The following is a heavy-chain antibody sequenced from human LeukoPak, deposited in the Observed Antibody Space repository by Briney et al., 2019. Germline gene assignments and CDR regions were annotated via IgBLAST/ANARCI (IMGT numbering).Heavy chain of an antibody. J-gene: IGHJ4*02. CDR2: MNPNSGNT. Sequence: ASVTVSCKASGYTFTSYDINWVRQAPGQGLEWMGWMNPNSGNTGYAQKFQGRVTMTRNTSISTAYMELSSLRSEDTAVYYCARGLRFLYYYDSSGYSFDYWGQGTLVTVSS. D-gene: IGHD3-22*01. V-gene: IGHV1-8*01. CDR1: GYTFTSYD. CDR3: ARGLRFLYYYDSSGYSFDY.